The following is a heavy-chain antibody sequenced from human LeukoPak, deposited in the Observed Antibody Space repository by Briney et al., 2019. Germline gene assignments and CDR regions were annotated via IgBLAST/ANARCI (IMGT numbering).Heavy chain of an antibody. CDR1: GFTVSSNY. V-gene: IGHV3-23*01. CDR3: AKGAYYAD. D-gene: IGHD3-3*01. CDR2: ISGSGDST. J-gene: IGHJ4*02. Sequence: PGGSLRLSCAASGFTVSSNYMSWVRQAPGKGLEWVSTISGSGDSTYYADSVKGRFTSSRDNSKNTPYLQMNSLRAEDTAVYYCAKGAYYADWGQGTLVTVSS.